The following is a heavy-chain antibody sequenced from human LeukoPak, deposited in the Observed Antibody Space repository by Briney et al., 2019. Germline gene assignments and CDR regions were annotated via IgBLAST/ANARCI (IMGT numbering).Heavy chain of an antibody. J-gene: IGHJ4*02. Sequence: SGGSLRLSCAASGFTFSSYAMSWVRQAPGKGLEWVSAISGSGGSTYYADSVKGRFTISRDNSKNTLYLQMNSLRAEDTAVYYCAKDRGYSGYDWGTFDYWGQGTLVTVSS. CDR2: ISGSGGST. V-gene: IGHV3-23*01. CDR3: AKDRGYSGYDWGTFDY. D-gene: IGHD5-12*01. CDR1: GFTFSSYA.